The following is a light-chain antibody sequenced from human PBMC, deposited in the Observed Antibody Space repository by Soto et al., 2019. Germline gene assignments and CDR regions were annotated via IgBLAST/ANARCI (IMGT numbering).Light chain of an antibody. CDR1: SSDIGGYND. J-gene: IGLJ2*01. Sequence: QSALTQHASVSGSPGQSITISCTGTSSDIGGYNDVSWFQQHPGKAPKLMIYDVSNRPSGVSNRFSGSKSGNTASLTIDGPQAEDEADYYCSSYTSSTTRVFGGGTKLTVL. CDR3: SSYTSSTTRV. CDR2: DVS. V-gene: IGLV2-14*01.